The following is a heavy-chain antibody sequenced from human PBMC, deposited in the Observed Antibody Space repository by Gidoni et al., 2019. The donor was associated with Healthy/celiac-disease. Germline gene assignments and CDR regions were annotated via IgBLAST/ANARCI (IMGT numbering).Heavy chain of an antibody. V-gene: IGHV2-5*01. CDR1: GFSLSTSGVG. CDR2: IYWNDDK. D-gene: IGHD3-10*01. CDR3: ALWGGVRGVIIPFDY. Sequence: QITLQESGPTLVKPTQTLTLTCTSSGFSLSTSGVGVGWIRQPPGKALEWLALIYWNDDKRYSPSLKSRLTITKDTSKNQVVLTMTNMDPVDTATYYCALWGGVRGVIIPFDYWGQGTLVTVSS. J-gene: IGHJ4*02.